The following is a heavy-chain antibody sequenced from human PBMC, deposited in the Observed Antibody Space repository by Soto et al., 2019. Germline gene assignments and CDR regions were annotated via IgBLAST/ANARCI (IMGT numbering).Heavy chain of an antibody. J-gene: IGHJ3*02. Sequence: SETLSLTCTVSGGSISNYYWSWIRQPPGKGLEWIGYIYYSGSINYNPSLKSRVTISVDTSKNQFSLKLNSVTAADTAVYYCAREFRCCSGGNCYSVDAFENWGQGTMVTVSS. CDR3: AREFRCCSGGNCYSVDAFEN. V-gene: IGHV4-59*01. D-gene: IGHD2-15*01. CDR2: IYYSGSI. CDR1: GGSISNYY.